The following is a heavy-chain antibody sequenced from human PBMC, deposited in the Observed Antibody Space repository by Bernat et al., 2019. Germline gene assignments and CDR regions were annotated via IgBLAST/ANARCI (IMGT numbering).Heavy chain of an antibody. CDR2: IRNKANRYTT. V-gene: IGHV3-72*01. CDR3: ASADLTYYYDA. CDR1: GFTFSDRY. J-gene: IGHJ5*02. Sequence: EVQLVESGGSLVQPGGSLRLSCAASGFTFSDRYMDWVRQAPGKGLEWVGRIRNKANRYTTEYAASVKGRFTISRDDSKMSLYLQMNGLNIDDTDVYFCASADLTYYYDAWGQGTQVTVSS. D-gene: IGHD3-22*01.